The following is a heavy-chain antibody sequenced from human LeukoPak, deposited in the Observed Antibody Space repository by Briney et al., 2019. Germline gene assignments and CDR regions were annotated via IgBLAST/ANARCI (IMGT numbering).Heavy chain of an antibody. Sequence: GASVKVSCKASGYTFTGYYMHWVRQAPGQGLEWMGWINPNSGGTNYAQKFQGRVTMTRDTSISTAYMELSRLRSDDTAVYYCARVDIVATIPIFDYWGQGTLVAVSS. V-gene: IGHV1-2*02. D-gene: IGHD5-12*01. CDR3: ARVDIVATIPIFDY. J-gene: IGHJ4*02. CDR1: GYTFTGYY. CDR2: INPNSGGT.